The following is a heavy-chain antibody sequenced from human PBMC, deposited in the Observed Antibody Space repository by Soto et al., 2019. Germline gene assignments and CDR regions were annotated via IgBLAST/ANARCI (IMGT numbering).Heavy chain of an antibody. J-gene: IGHJ4*02. D-gene: IGHD6-13*01. CDR1: GFIFENFG. CDR2: ISGSGFKK. Sequence: GGSLRLSCAASGFIFENFGMSWVRQAPGKGLEWISSISGSGFKKYYADSVKGRFTISRDNSKSTVYLELNNLSAEDTAVYYCARDRVAAAGTGIFDYWGQGTLVTVSS. V-gene: IGHV3-23*01. CDR3: ARDRVAAAGTGIFDY.